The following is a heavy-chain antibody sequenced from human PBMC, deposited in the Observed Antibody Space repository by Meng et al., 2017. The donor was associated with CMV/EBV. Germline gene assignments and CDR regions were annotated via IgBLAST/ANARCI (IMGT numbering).Heavy chain of an antibody. CDR2: IYTSGST. CDR1: VGSISMYY. CDR3: ARDLMNCSSTSCANWFDP. Sequence: QRQLQGSSPGLVNPSETLSPTCTCSVGSISMYYWSWIRQPAGKGLEWIGRIYTSGSTNYNPSLKSRVTMSVDTSKNQFSLKLSSVTAADTAVYYCARDLMNCSSTSCANWFDPWGQGTLVTVSS. J-gene: IGHJ5*02. V-gene: IGHV4-4*07. D-gene: IGHD2-2*01.